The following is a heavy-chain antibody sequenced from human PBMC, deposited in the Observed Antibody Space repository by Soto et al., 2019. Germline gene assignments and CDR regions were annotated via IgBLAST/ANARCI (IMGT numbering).Heavy chain of an antibody. CDR2: ISVIGGST. CDR1: GFTFSSYA. D-gene: IGHD3-16*01. CDR3: ESNTRYDPPDY. J-gene: IGHJ4*02. Sequence: EVQLLESGGGLVQPGGSLSLSCAASGFTFSSYAMSWVRQAPGKGLAWVSGISVIGGSTYYADSVKGRFTISRDNSKNTLYLQMNSLGAEDTAVYYCESNTRYDPPDYWGQGTLVTVSS. V-gene: IGHV3-23*01.